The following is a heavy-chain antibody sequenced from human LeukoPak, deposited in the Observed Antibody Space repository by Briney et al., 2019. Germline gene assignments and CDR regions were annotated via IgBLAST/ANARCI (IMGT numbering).Heavy chain of an antibody. CDR2: IKQDGTEK. CDR1: GFTFTTYW. Sequence: GGSLRLSCAASGFTFTTYWMSWVRQPPGKGLEWVANIKQDGTEKYYVDSVKGRFTISRDNAKNSLYLQMNSLRAEDTAVYYCASYSSSFSYYYYMDVWGKGTTVTISS. CDR3: ASYSSSFSYYYYMDV. V-gene: IGHV3-7*01. J-gene: IGHJ6*03. D-gene: IGHD6-13*01.